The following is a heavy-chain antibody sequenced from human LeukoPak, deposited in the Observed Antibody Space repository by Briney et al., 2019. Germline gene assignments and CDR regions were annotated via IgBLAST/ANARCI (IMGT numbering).Heavy chain of an antibody. CDR1: GFTFSSYG. CDR2: ISYDGSNK. Sequence: SGGSLRLSSAASGFTFSSYGMHWVRQAPGKGLEWVAVISYDGSNKYYADSVKGRFTISRDNSKNTLYLQMNSLRAEDTAVYYCAKDADYDILTAPPDYWGQGTLVTVSS. D-gene: IGHD3-9*01. V-gene: IGHV3-30*18. J-gene: IGHJ4*02. CDR3: AKDADYDILTAPPDY.